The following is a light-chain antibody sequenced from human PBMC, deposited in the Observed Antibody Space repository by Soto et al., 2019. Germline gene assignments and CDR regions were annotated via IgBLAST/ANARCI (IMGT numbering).Light chain of an antibody. J-gene: IGKJ5*01. CDR1: QSVSSSY. CDR2: GAS. Sequence: EIVLTQSPGTLSLSPGERATLSCRASQSVSSSYLAWYQQKPGQAPRLLINGASSRATGIPDRFSGSGSGTDFTLTLSSLEPEDFAVYYCQQYGTSPPSTFAQVTRLAIK. CDR3: QQYGTSPPST. V-gene: IGKV3-20*01.